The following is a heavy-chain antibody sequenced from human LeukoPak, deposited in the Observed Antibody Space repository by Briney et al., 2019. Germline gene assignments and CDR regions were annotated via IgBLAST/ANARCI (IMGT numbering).Heavy chain of an antibody. J-gene: IGHJ4*02. CDR3: ARQGGYSYGPYYFDY. CDR1: GGSISSSSYY. CDR2: IYYSGST. V-gene: IGHV4-39*01. D-gene: IGHD5-18*01. Sequence: SETLSLTCTVSGGSISSSSYYWGWIRQPPGKGLEWIGSIYYSGSTYYNPSLKSRVTISVDTSKNQFSLKLSSVTAADTAVYYCARQGGYSYGPYYFDYWGQGTLVTVSS.